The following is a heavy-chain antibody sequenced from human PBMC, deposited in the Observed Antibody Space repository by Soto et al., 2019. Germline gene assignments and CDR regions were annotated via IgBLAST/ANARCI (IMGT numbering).Heavy chain of an antibody. D-gene: IGHD3-3*01. CDR3: ASGPGITTLNWFDH. CDR2: IIPIFGTA. V-gene: IGHV1-69*06. Sequence: QVQLVQSGAEVKKPGSSVKVSCKASGGTFSSYAISWVRQAPGQGLEWMGGIIPIFGTANYAQKFQGRVTIPEDKSTRTAYMELSSLRSEDTVVYYCASGPGITTLNWFDHWCQGTLVTVST. J-gene: IGHJ5*02. CDR1: GGTFSSYA.